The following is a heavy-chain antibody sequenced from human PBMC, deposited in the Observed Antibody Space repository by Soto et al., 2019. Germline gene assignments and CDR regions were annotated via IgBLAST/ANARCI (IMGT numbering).Heavy chain of an antibody. CDR1: GYTFTSYD. CDR2: MNPNSGNT. CDR3: ARGQNCSGGSCYPGYYYYYGMDV. J-gene: IGHJ6*02. V-gene: IGHV1-8*01. Sequence: ASVKVSCNASGYTFTSYDLNWVRQATGQGLEWMGWMNPNSGNTGYAQKFQGRVTMTRNTSISTAYMELSSLRSEDTAVYYCARGQNCSGGSCYPGYYYYYGMDVWGQGTTVTVSS. D-gene: IGHD2-15*01.